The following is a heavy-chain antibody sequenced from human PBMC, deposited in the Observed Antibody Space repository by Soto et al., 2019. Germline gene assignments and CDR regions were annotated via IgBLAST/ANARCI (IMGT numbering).Heavy chain of an antibody. CDR2: INHSGST. V-gene: IGHV4-34*01. CDR3: ARRYDFWSGYYTLYSYHYGMDV. CDR1: DGSFSVYY. J-gene: IGHJ6*01. Sequence: AEALGLTCAVYDGSFSVYYWGWIRQPPGKGLDWIGEINHSGSTNYNPSLKSRVTISVDTSKNQFSLKLSSVTAADTAVYYCARRYDFWSGYYTLYSYHYGMDVWGQGTTVTVSS. D-gene: IGHD3-3*01.